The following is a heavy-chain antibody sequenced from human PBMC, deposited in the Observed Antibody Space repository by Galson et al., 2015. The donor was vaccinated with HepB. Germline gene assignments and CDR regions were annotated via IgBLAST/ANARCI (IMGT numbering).Heavy chain of an antibody. CDR2: FDPEDGET. Sequence: SVKVSCKVSGYTLTELSMHWVRQAPGKGLEWMGGFDPEDGETIYAQKFQGRVTMTADTSTDTAYMELSSLRSEDTAVYYCAASTVVVVAATRVRRYYGMDVWGQGTTVTVSS. V-gene: IGHV1-24*01. CDR1: GYTLTELS. J-gene: IGHJ6*02. D-gene: IGHD2-15*01. CDR3: AASTVVVVAATRVRRYYGMDV.